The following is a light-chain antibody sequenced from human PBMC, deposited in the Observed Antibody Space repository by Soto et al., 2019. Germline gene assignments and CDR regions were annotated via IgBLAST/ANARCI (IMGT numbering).Light chain of an antibody. CDR2: TAS. J-gene: IGKJ1*01. V-gene: IGKV3-15*01. CDR3: QPYNVWVT. Sequence: EIMMTQSPATLSVSPGERATLSCRASQSVDNNLAWYQERPGQTPRLLSFTASTRASGIPPSFSGSGYGADFSLAISGLQSEEFSVYRCQPYNVWVTFAQETKEE. CDR1: QSVDNN.